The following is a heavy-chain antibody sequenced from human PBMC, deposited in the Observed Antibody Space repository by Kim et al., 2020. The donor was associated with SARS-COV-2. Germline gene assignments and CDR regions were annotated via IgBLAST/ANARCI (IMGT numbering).Heavy chain of an antibody. J-gene: IGHJ1*01. CDR3: VRVLLGAGGYFQY. CDR1: GFIFSSYW. D-gene: IGHD1-26*01. CDR2: ITSDGNSA. V-gene: IGHV3-74*01. Sequence: GGSLRLSCAGSGFIFSSYWMHWVRQAPGKGLVWVSRITSDGNSATYADSVKGRFTISRDNAKNTLYLQMDSLRADDTAVYYCVRVLLGAGGYFQYWGQGSLVFVSS.